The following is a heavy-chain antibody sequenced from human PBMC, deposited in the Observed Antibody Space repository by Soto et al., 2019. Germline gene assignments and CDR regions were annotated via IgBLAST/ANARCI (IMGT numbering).Heavy chain of an antibody. CDR1: GFTFTTYA. J-gene: IGHJ4*02. Sequence: EVQLLESGGGLVQPAGSLRLSCAASGFTFTTYAMSWVRQAPGKGLEWVSAISGSAGSTYYADSVKGRFTISRDNSKNSLYLQMNSLRAEDTAVYYCAKNGDTTFSSSSHWGQGTLVSVSS. V-gene: IGHV3-23*01. CDR2: ISGSAGST. CDR3: AKNGDTTFSSSSH. D-gene: IGHD6-6*01.